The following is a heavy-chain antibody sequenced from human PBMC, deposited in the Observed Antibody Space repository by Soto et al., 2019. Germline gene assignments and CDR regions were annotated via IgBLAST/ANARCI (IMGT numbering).Heavy chain of an antibody. CDR3: ARGGYCSSTSCYKRDYYYYYGMDV. Sequence: EVQLVESGGGLVQPGGSLRLSCAASGFTFSSYSMNWVRQAPGKGLEWVSSISSSSSYIYYADSVKGRFTISRDNAKNSLYLQMNSLRAEDTAVYYCARGGYCSSTSCYKRDYYYYYGMDVWGQGTTVTVSS. CDR1: GFTFSSYS. CDR2: ISSSSSYI. D-gene: IGHD2-2*02. V-gene: IGHV3-21*01. J-gene: IGHJ6*02.